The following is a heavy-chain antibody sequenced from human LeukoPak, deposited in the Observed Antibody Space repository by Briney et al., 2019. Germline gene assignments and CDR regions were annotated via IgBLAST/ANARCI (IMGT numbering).Heavy chain of an antibody. CDR1: GFTFDDHG. V-gene: IGHV3-9*03. D-gene: IGHD5-18*01. Sequence: PGGSLRLSXAASGFTFDDHGMHWVRQAPGRGLEWVSGISWNSGSICYADSVQGRFTISRDNAKSTLYLQMNSLRAEDMALHYCTRASGYSSGSIDYWGQGTLVTVSS. CDR3: TRASGYSSGSIDY. J-gene: IGHJ4*02. CDR2: ISWNSGSI.